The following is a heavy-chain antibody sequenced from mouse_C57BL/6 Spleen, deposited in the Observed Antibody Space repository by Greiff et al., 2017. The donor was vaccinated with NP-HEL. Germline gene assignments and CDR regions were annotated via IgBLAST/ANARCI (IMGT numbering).Heavy chain of an antibody. V-gene: IGHV1-82*01. D-gene: IGHD2-14*01. Sequence: QVQLQQSGPELVKPGASVKISCKASGYAFSSSWMNWAKQRPGRGLEWIGRIYPGDGDTNYNGKFKGKATLTADKSSSTAYMQLSSLTSEDSAVYFCARSIGAYWGQGTLVTVSA. CDR1: GYAFSSSW. J-gene: IGHJ3*01. CDR3: ARSIGAY. CDR2: IYPGDGDT.